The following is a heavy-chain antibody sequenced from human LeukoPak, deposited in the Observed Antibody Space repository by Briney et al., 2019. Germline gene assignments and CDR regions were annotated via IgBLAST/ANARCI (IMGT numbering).Heavy chain of an antibody. CDR3: AREEEIAAVDY. V-gene: IGHV3-33*01. Sequence: GGSLRLSCAASGFTFGSYGMHWVRQAPGKGLEWVAVIWYDGSNKYYADSVKGRFTISRDNSKNTLYLQMNSLRAEDTAVYHCAREEEIAAVDYWGQGTLVTVSS. J-gene: IGHJ4*02. CDR2: IWYDGSNK. D-gene: IGHD6-13*01. CDR1: GFTFGSYG.